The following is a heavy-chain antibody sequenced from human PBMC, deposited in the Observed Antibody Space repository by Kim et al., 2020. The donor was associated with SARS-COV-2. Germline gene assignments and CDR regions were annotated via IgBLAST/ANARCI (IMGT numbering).Heavy chain of an antibody. CDR2: IYYSGST. CDR1: GGSISSYY. D-gene: IGHD7-27*01. CDR3: ARDRFSYWGSSYYYGMDV. V-gene: IGHV4-59*01. J-gene: IGHJ6*02. Sequence: SETLSLTCTVSGGSISSYYWSWIRQPPGKGLEWIGYIYYSGSTNYNPSLKSRVTISVDTSKNQFSLKLSSVTAADTAVYYCARDRFSYWGSSYYYGMDVWGQGTTVTVSS.